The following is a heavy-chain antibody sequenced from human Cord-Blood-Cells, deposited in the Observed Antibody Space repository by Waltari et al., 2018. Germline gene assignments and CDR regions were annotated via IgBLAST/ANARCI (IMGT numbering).Heavy chain of an antibody. D-gene: IGHD3-10*01. CDR2: ISYDGSNK. Sequence: QVQLVASGGGVVQPGRSLRLSCAASGFTFRRSDIPSVRQAPGKGLEWVAVISYDGSNKYYADSVKGRFTISRDNSKNTLYLQMNSLRAEDTAVYYCASDGSGSYYNFDYWGQGTLVTVSS. CDR1: GFTFRRSD. CDR3: ASDGSGSYYNFDY. V-gene: IGHV3-30*03. J-gene: IGHJ4*02.